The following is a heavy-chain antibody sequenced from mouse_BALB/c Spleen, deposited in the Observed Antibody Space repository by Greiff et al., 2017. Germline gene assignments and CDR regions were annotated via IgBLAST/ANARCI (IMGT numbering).Heavy chain of an antibody. CDR2: ISYDGSN. Sequence: EVQRVESGPGLVKPSQSLSLTCSVTGYSITSGYYWNWIRQFPGNKLEWMGYISYDGSNNYNPSLKNRISITRDTSKNQFFLKLNSVTTEDTATYYCARSYGSRDWYFDVWGAGTTVTVSS. V-gene: IGHV3-6*02. CDR3: ARSYGSRDWYFDV. CDR1: GYSITSGYY. D-gene: IGHD1-1*01. J-gene: IGHJ1*01.